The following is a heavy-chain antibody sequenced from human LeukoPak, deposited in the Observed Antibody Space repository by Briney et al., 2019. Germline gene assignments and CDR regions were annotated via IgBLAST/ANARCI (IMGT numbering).Heavy chain of an antibody. Sequence: ASVKASCKPSGYTFTSFGISWVRQAPGQGLEWMGWIGAYNGDTNYAQKFQGRVTMTTDTSTSTAYMDLRSLRSDDTAVYYCTRDHCRGDNCPSFDYWGQGTLVTVSS. V-gene: IGHV1-18*04. CDR2: IGAYNGDT. J-gene: IGHJ4*02. D-gene: IGHD2-15*01. CDR1: GYTFTSFG. CDR3: TRDHCRGDNCPSFDY.